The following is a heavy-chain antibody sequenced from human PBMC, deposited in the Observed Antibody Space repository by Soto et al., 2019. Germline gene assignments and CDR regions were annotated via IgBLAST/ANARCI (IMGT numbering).Heavy chain of an antibody. CDR1: GYTFTSYG. Sequence: QVQLVQSGAEVKKPGASVKVSCKASGYTFTSYGISWVRQAPGQGLEGMGWSSGYNGNTNYAQKFQGRVTMTTDTSTSTAYMELRSLRSDDTAVYYCATAYCGVDCLNQGYYYYGMEVRGQWNTVTVSS. V-gene: IGHV1-18*01. J-gene: IGHJ6*02. CDR2: SSGYNGNT. CDR3: ATAYCGVDCLNQGYYYYGMEV. D-gene: IGHD2-21*02.